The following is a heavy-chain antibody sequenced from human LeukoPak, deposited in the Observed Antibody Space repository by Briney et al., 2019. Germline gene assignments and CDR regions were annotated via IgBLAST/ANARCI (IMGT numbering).Heavy chain of an antibody. V-gene: IGHV4-34*01. J-gene: IGHJ6*02. CDR2: IKYSGST. CDR3: ARGLRAARVFYYYGMDV. CDR1: GGSFSGYY. Sequence: SETLSLTCAVYGGSFSGYYWSWIRQPPGKGLEWIGEIKYSGSTKYKPSLKSRVTISVDTSKNQFSLKLSSVTAADTAVYYCARGLRAARVFYYYGMDVWGQGTTVTVSS. D-gene: IGHD6-13*01.